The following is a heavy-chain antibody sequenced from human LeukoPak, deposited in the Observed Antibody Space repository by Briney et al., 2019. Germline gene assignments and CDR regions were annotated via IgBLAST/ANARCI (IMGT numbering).Heavy chain of an antibody. CDR3: ARVVRGVRKFDY. Sequence: SQTLSLTCTVSGGSISSGGYYWSWIRQHPGKGLEWIGYIYYSGSTYYNPSLKSRVTISVDTSKNQFSLKLSSVTAADTAVYYCARVVRGVRKFDYWGQGTLVTVSS. J-gene: IGHJ4*02. CDR2: IYYSGST. CDR1: GGSISSGGYY. V-gene: IGHV4-31*03. D-gene: IGHD3-10*01.